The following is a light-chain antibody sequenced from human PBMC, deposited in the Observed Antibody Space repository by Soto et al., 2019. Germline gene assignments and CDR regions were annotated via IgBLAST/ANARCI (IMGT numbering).Light chain of an antibody. V-gene: IGKV1-9*01. CDR2: AAS. CDR3: HQYNSYFQT. Sequence: DIQLTQSPSFLSASVGDRVTITCRASQGISSYLAWYQRKPGKAPKLLIYAASTLQSGVPSRFSGSGSGTDFTLSISSLQPDDFATYYCHQYNSYFQTFGQGTKVDIK. J-gene: IGKJ1*01. CDR1: QGISSY.